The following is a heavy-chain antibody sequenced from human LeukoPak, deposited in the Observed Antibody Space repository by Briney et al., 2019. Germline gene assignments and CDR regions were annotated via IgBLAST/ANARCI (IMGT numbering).Heavy chain of an antibody. CDR3: ARGRKEHGLDY. J-gene: IGHJ4*02. V-gene: IGHV3-21*01. D-gene: IGHD1-26*01. CDR2: ISSSSSYI. CDR1: GFTFSSYS. Sequence: GGSLRLSCAASGFTFSSYSMNWVRQAPGKGLEWVSSISSSSSYIYYADSVKGRFTISRDNAKNALYLQMNSLRAEDTAVYYCARGRKEHGLDYWGQGTLVTVSS.